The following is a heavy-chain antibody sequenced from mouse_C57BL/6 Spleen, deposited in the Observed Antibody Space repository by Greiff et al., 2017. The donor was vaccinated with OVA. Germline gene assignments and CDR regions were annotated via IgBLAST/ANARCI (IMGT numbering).Heavy chain of an antibody. CDR3: ARARGWLLQAMDY. CDR1: GYTFTSYW. CDR2: IHPNSGST. J-gene: IGHJ4*01. V-gene: IGHV1-64*01. D-gene: IGHD2-3*01. Sequence: QVQLQQPGAELVKPGASVKLSCKASGYTFTSYWMHWVKQRPGQGLEWIGMIHPNSGSTNYNEKFKSKATLTVDKSSSTAYMQLSSLTSEDSAVYYYARARGWLLQAMDYWGQGTSVTVSS.